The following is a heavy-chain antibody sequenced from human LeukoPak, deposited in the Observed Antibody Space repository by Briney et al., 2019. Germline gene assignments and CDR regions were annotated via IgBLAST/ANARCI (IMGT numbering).Heavy chain of an antibody. V-gene: IGHV4-59*01. CDR1: GGSISSYY. CDR3: ASSTISYFDY. D-gene: IGHD4/OR15-4a*01. CDR2: IYYSGST. Sequence: PSETLSLTCTVSGGSISSYYWSWIRQPPGKGLEWIGYIYYSGSTNYNPSLKSRVTISVDTSKNQFSLKLSSVTAADTAVCYCASSTISYFDYWGQGTLVTVSS. J-gene: IGHJ4*02.